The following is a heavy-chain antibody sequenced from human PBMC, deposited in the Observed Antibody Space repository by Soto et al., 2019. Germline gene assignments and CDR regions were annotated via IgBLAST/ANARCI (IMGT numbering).Heavy chain of an antibody. J-gene: IGHJ6*02. Sequence: GGSLRLSCAASGFTFSSYWMHWVRQAPGKGLVWVSRINSDGSSTSYADSVKGRFTISRDNAKNTLYLQMNSLRAEDTAVYYCARDGGYCSGGSCYSSYYGMDVWGQGTTVTVSS. D-gene: IGHD2-15*01. V-gene: IGHV3-74*01. CDR2: INSDGSST. CDR1: GFTFSSYW. CDR3: ARDGGYCSGGSCYSSYYGMDV.